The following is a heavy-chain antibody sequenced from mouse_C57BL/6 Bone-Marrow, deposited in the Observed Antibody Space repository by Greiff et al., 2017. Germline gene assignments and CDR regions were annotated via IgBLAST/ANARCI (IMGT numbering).Heavy chain of an antibody. CDR2: ISDGGSYT. J-gene: IGHJ3*01. V-gene: IGHV5-4*03. Sequence: EVKVVESGGGLVKPGGSLKLSCAASGFTFSSYAMSWVRQTPDKRLEWVATISDGGSYTYYPDNVKGRFTISRANAKNNLYLQMSHLKSEDTAMYYCARGWLLRGAYWGQGTLVTVSA. D-gene: IGHD2-3*01. CDR3: ARGWLLRGAY. CDR1: GFTFSSYA.